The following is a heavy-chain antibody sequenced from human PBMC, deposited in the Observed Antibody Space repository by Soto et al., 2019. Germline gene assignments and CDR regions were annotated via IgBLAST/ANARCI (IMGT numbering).Heavy chain of an antibody. CDR3: TGEVASGY. CDR2: ISRDGGTK. D-gene: IGHD2-8*02. V-gene: IGHV3-30*03. CDR1: GFTGSTYG. Sequence: QVHLVESGGGVVQPGRSLRLSCAVSGFTGSTYGMHWVRQAPGKGLEWVAVISRDGGTKFYADSVKGRFTISRDNSRNTLFLEMNSLRGDDMAVYYCTGEVASGYWGQGTLVTVSS. J-gene: IGHJ4*02.